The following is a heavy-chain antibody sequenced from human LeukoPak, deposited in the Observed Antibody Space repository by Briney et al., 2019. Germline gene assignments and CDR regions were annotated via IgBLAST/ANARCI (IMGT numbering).Heavy chain of an antibody. Sequence: SQTLSLTCTVSGGSISSGGYNWRWIRQPPGKGLEWIGYIYHSGSTYYNPSLKSRVTISVDRSKNQFSLKLSSVTAADTAVYYCARHTSKYDFWSGQPGWGQGTLVTVSS. CDR1: GGSISSGGYN. CDR2: IYHSGST. J-gene: IGHJ4*02. D-gene: IGHD3-3*01. CDR3: ARHTSKYDFWSGQPG. V-gene: IGHV4-30-2*01.